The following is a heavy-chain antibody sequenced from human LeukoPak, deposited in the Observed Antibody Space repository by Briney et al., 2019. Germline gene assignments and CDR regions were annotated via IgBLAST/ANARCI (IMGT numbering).Heavy chain of an antibody. J-gene: IGHJ4*02. CDR1: GGSISSYY. Sequence: PSETLSLTCTVSGGSISSYYWSWIRQPPGKGLEWIGYIYYSGSTNYNPSLKSRVTMSVDTSKNQFSLKLSSVTAADTAVYYCARGTDSSGYLYYFDYWGQGTLVTVSS. CDR3: ARGTDSSGYLYYFDY. V-gene: IGHV4-59*12. CDR2: IYYSGST. D-gene: IGHD3-22*01.